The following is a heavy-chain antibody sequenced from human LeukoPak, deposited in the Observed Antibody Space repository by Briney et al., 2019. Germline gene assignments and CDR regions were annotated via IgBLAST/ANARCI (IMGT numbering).Heavy chain of an antibody. CDR1: GGSISSGDYY. V-gene: IGHV4-30-4*01. D-gene: IGHD1-26*01. CDR3: AGLVGRYSSGLYYYYFDY. CDR2: MYLSGTT. Sequence: SQTLSLTCTASGGSISSGDYYWRWIRQPPGKGLEWIGEMYLSGTTHSNPSVKSRVTISIDKSKNQFFLNLSSVTAADTAVYYCAGLVGRYSSGLYYYYFDYWGQGTLVTVSS. J-gene: IGHJ4*02.